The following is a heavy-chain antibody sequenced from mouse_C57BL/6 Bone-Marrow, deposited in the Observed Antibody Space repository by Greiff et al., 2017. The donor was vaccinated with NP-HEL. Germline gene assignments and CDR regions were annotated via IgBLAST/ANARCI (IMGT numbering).Heavy chain of an antibody. J-gene: IGHJ3*01. CDR3: ARSSELAWFAY. V-gene: IGHV1-18*01. CDR1: GYTFTDYN. CDR2: INPKNGGT. D-gene: IGHD4-1*01. Sequence: EVPLQQSGPELVKPGASVKIPCKASGYTFTDYNMDWVKQSHGKSLEWIGDINPKNGGTIYKQKFKGKATLTVDNSSSPAYMELRSLTSEDTAVYYCARSSELAWFAYWGQGTLVTVAA.